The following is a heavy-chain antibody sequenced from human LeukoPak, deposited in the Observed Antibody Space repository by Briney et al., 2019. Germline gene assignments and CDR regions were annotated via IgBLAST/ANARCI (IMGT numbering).Heavy chain of an antibody. Sequence: GGSLRLSCAASGFTFSSYGMHWVRQAPGKGLEWVAVISYDGSNKYYADSVKGRFTISRDNSKNTLYLQMNSLRAEDTAVYYCAGGAGPTDYWGQGTLVTVSS. V-gene: IGHV3-30*03. J-gene: IGHJ4*02. CDR3: AGGAGPTDY. CDR1: GFTFSSYG. D-gene: IGHD1-1*01. CDR2: ISYDGSNK.